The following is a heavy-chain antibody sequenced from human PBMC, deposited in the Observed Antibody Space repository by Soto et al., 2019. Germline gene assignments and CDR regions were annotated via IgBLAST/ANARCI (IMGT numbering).Heavy chain of an antibody. CDR2: ISAYNGNT. CDR1: GYTFTSYG. J-gene: IGHJ3*02. CDR3: ARDLKSSGWVPTVDAFDI. D-gene: IGHD6-19*01. V-gene: IGHV1-18*01. Sequence: QVQLVQSGAEVKKPGASVKVSCKASGYTFTSYGTSWVRQAPGQGLEWMGWISAYNGNTNYAQKLQVRVTMTTDTSTSTAYRELRSLRADDTAVYYCARDLKSSGWVPTVDAFDIWGQGTMVTVSS.